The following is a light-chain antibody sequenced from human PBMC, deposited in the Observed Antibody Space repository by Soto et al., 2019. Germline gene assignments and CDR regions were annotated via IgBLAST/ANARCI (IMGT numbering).Light chain of an antibody. Sequence: DVQMTRSPSSLSASLGDRVTITCRSSQTITNWLAWYQQKPGKAPRLLIYDASSLESWVPSRFSGSGSGTEFTLTISSLQSEDFATYYCQQYKSFWTFGQGTKVDI. J-gene: IGKJ1*01. CDR3: QQYKSFWT. CDR1: QTITNW. CDR2: DAS. V-gene: IGKV1-5*01.